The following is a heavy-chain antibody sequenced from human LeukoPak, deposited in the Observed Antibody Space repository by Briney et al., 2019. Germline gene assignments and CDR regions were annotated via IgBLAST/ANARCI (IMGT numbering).Heavy chain of an antibody. CDR2: VYYSGNT. V-gene: IGHV4-59*01. CDR1: GGSISTYY. Sequence: SETLPLTCSVSGGSISTYYYSWIRQPPGKGLEWIGYVYYSGNTNYNPSLKSRVTISLDTSKNQLSLKMTSVTAADTAMYYCASGPESYYFDYWGQGTLVTVSS. CDR3: ASGPESYYFDY. J-gene: IGHJ4*02.